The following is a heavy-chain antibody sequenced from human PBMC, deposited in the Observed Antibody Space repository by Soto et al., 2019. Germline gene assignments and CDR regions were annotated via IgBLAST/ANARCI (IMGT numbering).Heavy chain of an antibody. Sequence: QLQLQESGSGLVKPSQTLSLTCAVSGDSISSGGYSWNWIRQPPGKGLEWIGNIYHSGGTDYNPSFKRRVTITVDSSNNQFSLKLSSVTAADTAVYYCARDSRSGYYLEYWGQGTLVTVSS. CDR1: GDSISSGGYS. V-gene: IGHV4-30-2*01. J-gene: IGHJ4*02. CDR3: ARDSRSGYYLEY. CDR2: IYHSGGT. D-gene: IGHD3-22*01.